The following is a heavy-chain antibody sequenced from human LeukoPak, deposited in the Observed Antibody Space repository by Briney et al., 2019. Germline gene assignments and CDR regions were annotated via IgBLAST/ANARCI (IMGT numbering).Heavy chain of an antibody. CDR2: ISGSGGST. J-gene: IGHJ4*02. D-gene: IGHD2-15*01. CDR1: GFTFSSYA. Sequence: GGSLRLSCAASGFTFSSYAMSWVRQAPGKGLEWVSAISGSGGSTYYADSVKGRFTISRDNSKNTLYLQMNSLRAEDTAVYYCARSSIYCSGGSCYCDYWGQGTLVTVSS. CDR3: ARSSIYCSGGSCYCDY. V-gene: IGHV3-23*01.